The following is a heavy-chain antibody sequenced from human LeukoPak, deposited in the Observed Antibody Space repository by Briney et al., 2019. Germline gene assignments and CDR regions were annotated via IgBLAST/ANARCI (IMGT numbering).Heavy chain of an antibody. CDR1: GYTITRDY. V-gene: IGHV1-46*01. CDR2: INPSGGSA. CDR3: ARGTIEGFDP. Sequence: GASVKVSCKASGYTITRDYIHWVRQVFGQGLEWMGIINPSGGSATYVQKFQGRVTMTREMSTSTVYMELSSLKSEDTAVYYCARGTIEGFDPWGQGTLVTVSS. D-gene: IGHD1-7*01. J-gene: IGHJ5*02.